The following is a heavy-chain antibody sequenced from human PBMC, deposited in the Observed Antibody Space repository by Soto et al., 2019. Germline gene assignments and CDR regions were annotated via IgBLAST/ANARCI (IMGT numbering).Heavy chain of an antibody. J-gene: IGHJ4*02. CDR1: GFTFTSAA. D-gene: IGHD1-26*01. CDR3: AKTRESGIYFYFDS. CDR2: LSGSGATT. V-gene: IGHV3-23*01. Sequence: EVQLLESEGGLVQPGGSLRLSCAASGFTFTSAAVSWLCQAPGKGLEWVSTLSGSGATTYYADSVKGRFTISRDNSKNTLYLQMNSLRAEDTALYYCAKTRESGIYFYFDSWGQGALVTVSS.